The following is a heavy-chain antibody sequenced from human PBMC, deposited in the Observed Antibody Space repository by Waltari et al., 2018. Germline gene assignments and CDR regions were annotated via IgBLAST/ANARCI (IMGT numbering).Heavy chain of an antibody. J-gene: IGHJ6*03. D-gene: IGHD4-4*01. CDR3: AAETTVTIYYYYYYYMDV. CDR1: GGSISSSSYY. CDR2: IYYSGGT. Sequence: QLQLQESGPGLVKPSETLSLTCTVSGGSISSSSYYWGWIRQPPGKGLEWIGSIYYSGGTYYNPSLKSRVTISVDTSKNQFSLKLSSVTAADTAVYYCAAETTVTIYYYYYYYMDVWGKGTTVTVSS. V-gene: IGHV4-39*01.